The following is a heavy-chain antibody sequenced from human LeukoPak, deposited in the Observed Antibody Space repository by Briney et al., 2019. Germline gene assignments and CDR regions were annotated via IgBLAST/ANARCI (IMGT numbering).Heavy chain of an antibody. CDR3: ASVYGDYVGYYYYMDV. Sequence: ASVKVSCKASGYTFTGYYMHWVRQAPGQGLEWMGWINPNSGGTNYAQKFQGRVTMTRDTSTSTAYMELSRLRSDDTAVYYCASVYGDYVGYYYYMDVWGKGTTVTVSS. CDR1: GYTFTGYY. V-gene: IGHV1-2*02. J-gene: IGHJ6*03. CDR2: INPNSGGT. D-gene: IGHD4-17*01.